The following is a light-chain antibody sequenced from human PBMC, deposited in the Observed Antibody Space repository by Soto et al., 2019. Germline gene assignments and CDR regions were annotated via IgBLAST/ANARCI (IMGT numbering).Light chain of an antibody. J-gene: IGKJ5*01. CDR1: QRVSSSY. V-gene: IGKV3-20*01. Sequence: EIVLTQSPGTLSLSPGERATLSCRASQRVSSSYLAWYQQKPGQAPRLLIYGASSRATGIPDRFSGSGSGTDFTLTISRLEPEDFAVYYCQQYGSSLTITFGQGTRLEI. CDR3: QQYGSSLTIT. CDR2: GAS.